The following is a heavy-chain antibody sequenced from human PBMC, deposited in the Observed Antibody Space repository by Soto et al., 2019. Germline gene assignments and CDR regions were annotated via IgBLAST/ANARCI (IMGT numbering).Heavy chain of an antibody. Sequence: QVQLVESGGGVVQPGRSLRLSCAASGFTFSSYGMHWVRQAPGKGLGWVAVIWYDGSNKYYADSVKGRFTISRDNSKNTLYLQMNSLRAEDTAVYYCARDHDYGDYEILFDYWGQGTLVTVSS. D-gene: IGHD4-17*01. CDR3: ARDHDYGDYEILFDY. CDR1: GFTFSSYG. CDR2: IWYDGSNK. J-gene: IGHJ4*02. V-gene: IGHV3-33*01.